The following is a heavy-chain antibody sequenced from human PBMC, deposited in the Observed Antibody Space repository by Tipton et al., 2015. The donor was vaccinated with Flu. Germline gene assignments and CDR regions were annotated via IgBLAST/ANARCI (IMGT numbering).Heavy chain of an antibody. CDR2: ISSTGGTT. D-gene: IGHD6-19*01. V-gene: IGHV3-23*01. CDR3: ASILTRTGYSSGWYAY. CDR1: GFIFRSYA. J-gene: IGHJ4*02. Sequence: GSLRLSCAASGFIFRSYAISWVRQAPGKGLEWVSTISSTGGTTYYPDSVKGRLTISRDNSKNILYLQMNSLRAEDTAVYYCASILTRTGYSSGWYAYWGQGTLVTVSS.